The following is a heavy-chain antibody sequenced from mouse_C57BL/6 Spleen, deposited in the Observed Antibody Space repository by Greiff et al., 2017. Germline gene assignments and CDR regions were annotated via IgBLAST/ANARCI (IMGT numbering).Heavy chain of an antibody. V-gene: IGHV1-15*01. CDR3: TRRSFITTVVFDY. CDR1: GYTFTDYE. D-gene: IGHD1-1*01. CDR2: IDPETGGT. Sequence: VQLQPSWAELVRPGASVTLSCKASGYTFTDYEMHWVKQTPVHGLEWIGAIDPETGGTAYNQKFTGKAILTADKSSSTAYMELRSLTSEDSAVYYCTRRSFITTVVFDYWGQGTTLTVSS. J-gene: IGHJ2*01.